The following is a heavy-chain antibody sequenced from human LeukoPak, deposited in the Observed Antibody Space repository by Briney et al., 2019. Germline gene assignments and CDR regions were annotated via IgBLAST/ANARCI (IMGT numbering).Heavy chain of an antibody. CDR3: ARGRIAVAGGWFDP. V-gene: IGHV1-8*01. CDR2: MNPNSGST. J-gene: IGHJ5*02. CDR1: GYTFTSYD. D-gene: IGHD6-19*01. Sequence: ASVKVSCKASGYTFTSYDINWVRQATGQGLEWMGWMNPNSGSTGYAQKFQGRVTMTRNTSISTAYMELSSLRSEDTAVYYCARGRIAVAGGWFDPWGQGTLVTVSS.